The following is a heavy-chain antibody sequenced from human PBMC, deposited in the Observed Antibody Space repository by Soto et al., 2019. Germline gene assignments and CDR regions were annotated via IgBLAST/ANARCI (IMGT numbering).Heavy chain of an antibody. Sequence: RGESLKISCGASGYSFPGFWIGWVRQMPGKGLEWMGIIFPADSDTRYSPSFQGQVTISVDKSISTAYLQWSSLKASDTAMYYCARRGAGYDYDYWGQGTLVTVSS. CDR2: IFPADSDT. D-gene: IGHD5-12*01. J-gene: IGHJ4*02. V-gene: IGHV5-51*01. CDR1: GYSFPGFW. CDR3: ARRGAGYDYDY.